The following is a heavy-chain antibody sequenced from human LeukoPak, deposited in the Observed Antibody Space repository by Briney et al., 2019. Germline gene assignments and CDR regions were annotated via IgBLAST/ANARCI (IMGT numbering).Heavy chain of an antibody. CDR1: GYTFTSYD. D-gene: IGHD3-16*02. CDR3: ARAPPSSSYQFDY. Sequence: ASVKVSCKASGYTFTSYDINWVRQATGQGLEWMGWMNPNSGNTGYAQKLQGRVTMTRNTSISTAYMELSSLRSEDTAVYYCARAPPSSSYQFDYWGQGTLVTVSS. J-gene: IGHJ4*02. V-gene: IGHV1-8*01. CDR2: MNPNSGNT.